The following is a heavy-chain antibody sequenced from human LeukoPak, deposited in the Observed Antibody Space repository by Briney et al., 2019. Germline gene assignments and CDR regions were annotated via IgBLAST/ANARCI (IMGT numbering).Heavy chain of an antibody. V-gene: IGHV1-69*05. CDR3: ARDRDCSSTSCKHNWYFDL. D-gene: IGHD2-2*01. CDR2: IIPIFGTA. J-gene: IGHJ2*01. Sequence: SVKVSCKASGGTFSSYAISWVRQAPGQGLEWMGGIIPIFGTANYAQKFQGRVTITTDESTSTAYMELSSLRSEDTAVYYCARDRDCSSTSCKHNWYFDLWGRGTLVTVSS. CDR1: GGTFSSYA.